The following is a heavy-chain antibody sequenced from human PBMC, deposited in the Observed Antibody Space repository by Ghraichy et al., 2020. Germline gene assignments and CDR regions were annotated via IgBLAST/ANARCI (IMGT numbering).Heavy chain of an antibody. CDR2: SRGKDNDYTT. CDR1: GFTFSDHD. D-gene: IGHD2-21*01. CDR3: AMWWSGRPH. J-gene: IGHJ4*02. Sequence: GGSLRLSCAASGFTFSDHDMDWVRQAPGKGLEWVGRSRGKDNDYTTEHAASLKGRFAIFRDDSKNSLCLQINSLETEDTAVYYCAMWWSGRPHWGQGTLVTVSS. V-gene: IGHV3-72*01.